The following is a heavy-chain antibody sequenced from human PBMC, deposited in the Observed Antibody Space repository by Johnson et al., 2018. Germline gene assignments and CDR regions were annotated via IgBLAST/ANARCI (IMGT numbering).Heavy chain of an antibody. CDR3: LALAGTSPFDF. J-gene: IGHJ4*02. CDR1: GFTFSTYG. Sequence: QVQLVQSGGGVVQPGRSLRLSCVASGFTFSTYGMHWVRQAPGKGLEWVAVIWYDGSNKYYADSVKGRFSISRDNSNNTLSLHMSSLRADDTAVYYCLALAGTSPFDFWGQGTLVTVSS. V-gene: IGHV3-33*01. CDR2: IWYDGSNK. D-gene: IGHD6-19*01.